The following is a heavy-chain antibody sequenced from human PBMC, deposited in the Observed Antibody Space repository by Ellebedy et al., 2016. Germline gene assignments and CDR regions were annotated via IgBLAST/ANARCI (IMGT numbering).Heavy chain of an antibody. Sequence: GESLKISCAASGFTFSDYYMSWIRQAPGKGLEWVSYISSSGSTIYYADSVKGRFTISRDNAKNSLYLQMNSLRAEDTAVYYCARDLVGAARPYWGQGTLVTVSS. J-gene: IGHJ4*02. CDR1: GFTFSDYY. V-gene: IGHV3-11*01. D-gene: IGHD6-6*01. CDR2: ISSSGSTI. CDR3: ARDLVGAARPY.